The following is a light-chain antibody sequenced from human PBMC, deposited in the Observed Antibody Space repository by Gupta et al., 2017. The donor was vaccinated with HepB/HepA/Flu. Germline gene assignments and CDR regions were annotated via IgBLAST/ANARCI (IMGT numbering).Light chain of an antibody. J-gene: IGKJ5*01. CDR3: QQRSNWPIT. Sequence: EIVLTQSPATLSLSPGDRATLSCRASQSVSSYLAWYQQKPGQAPRLRSYDASNRATGLPARFSGSGSGTDFTLTISSLEPEDFAVYYGQQRSNWPITFGQGTRLEIK. V-gene: IGKV3-11*01. CDR1: QSVSSY. CDR2: DAS.